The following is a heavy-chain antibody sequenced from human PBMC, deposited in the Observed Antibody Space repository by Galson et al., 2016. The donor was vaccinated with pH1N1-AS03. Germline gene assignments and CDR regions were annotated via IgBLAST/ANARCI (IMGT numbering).Heavy chain of an antibody. J-gene: IGHJ4*02. CDR2: LSGTGLSA. V-gene: IGHV3-23*01. CDR3: AKSMGVPGSGYNGALDF. Sequence: SLRLSCAASGFSFSRYAMIWVRQAPGKGLEWVSSLSGTGLSAYYADSVKGRFSISSDNSKSTVYLHLKGLRVEDTAVYYCAKSMGVPGSGYNGALDFWGQGTLVTVSS. CDR1: GFSFSRYA. D-gene: IGHD6-19*01.